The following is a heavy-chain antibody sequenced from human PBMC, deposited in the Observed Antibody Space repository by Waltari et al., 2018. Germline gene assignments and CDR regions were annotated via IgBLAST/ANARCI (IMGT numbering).Heavy chain of an antibody. CDR1: GGSIRSHY. CDR2: IHDSGTT. J-gene: IGHJ4*02. Sequence: QVQLQESGPGLVKPSETLSLTCIVSGGSIRSHYWSWIRQPPGKGLEWIAYIHDSGTTAYNPPLKSRVTISIDTAKNQFSLKLTSVTAADTAVYFCARQITSGQGFDSWGQGTLVTVSS. D-gene: IGHD6-19*01. CDR3: ARQITSGQGFDS. V-gene: IGHV4-59*11.